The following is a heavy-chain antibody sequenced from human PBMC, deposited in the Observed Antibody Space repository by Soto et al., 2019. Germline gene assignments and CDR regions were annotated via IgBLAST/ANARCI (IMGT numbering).Heavy chain of an antibody. CDR2: TRGSGGST. CDR1: GLTFSIYR. Sequence: PWGSLRFSCVTSGLTFSIYRMSGVRQAPGKGLEWVSSTRGSGGSTYYADCVNGRFTISIDNSKNKLYLQMSSLRAEDTAVYYCANRNDYGSGSYFPFDHWGQGTMVTVSS. D-gene: IGHD3-10*01. CDR3: ANRNDYGSGSYFPFDH. J-gene: IGHJ4*02. V-gene: IGHV3-23*01.